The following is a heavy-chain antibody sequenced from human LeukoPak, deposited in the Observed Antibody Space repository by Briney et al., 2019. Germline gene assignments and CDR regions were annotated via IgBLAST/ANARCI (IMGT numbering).Heavy chain of an antibody. D-gene: IGHD5-18*01. CDR2: INSDGSST. Sequence: GGSLRLSCAASRFTFSTYWMHWVRQAPGKGLVWVSRINSDGSSTGYADSVKGRFTISRDNAKNSLFLQMNSLRAEDTAVYYCTRPQPYDYWGQGTLVTVSS. CDR1: RFTFSTYW. J-gene: IGHJ4*02. CDR3: TRPQPYDY. V-gene: IGHV3-74*01.